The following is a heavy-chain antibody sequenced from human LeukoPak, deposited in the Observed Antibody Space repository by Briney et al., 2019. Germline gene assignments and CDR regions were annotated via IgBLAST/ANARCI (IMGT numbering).Heavy chain of an antibody. Sequence: PGGSLRLSCTASGFTFSYYGMSWVRQAPGKGLEWVSGITGSGGTTYYADSVKGRFTISRDNSKNTLYLLMNSLRAEDTAVYYCARDLHLLQFDLGGRGTLVTVSA. CDR1: GFTFSYYG. J-gene: IGHJ2*01. V-gene: IGHV3-23*01. CDR2: ITGSGGTT. CDR3: ARDLHLLQFDL. D-gene: IGHD3-3*01.